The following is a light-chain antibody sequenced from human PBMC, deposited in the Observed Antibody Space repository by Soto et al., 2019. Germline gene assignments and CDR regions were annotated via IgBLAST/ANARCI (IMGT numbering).Light chain of an antibody. CDR3: QQYGNSRT. J-gene: IGKJ1*01. V-gene: IGKV3-20*01. Sequence: EIVLTQSPGTLSLSPGERATLSCRTSQSSNSNYLAWYQQKPGQAPRLLIYGASSRATGVPVRFSGSGSGTDFTLTISRLEPEDSAVYYCQQYGNSRTFGQGTKVDIK. CDR2: GAS. CDR1: QSSNSNY.